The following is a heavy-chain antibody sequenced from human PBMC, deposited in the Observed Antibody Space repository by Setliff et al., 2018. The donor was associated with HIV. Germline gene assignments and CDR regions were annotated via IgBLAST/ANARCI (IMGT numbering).Heavy chain of an antibody. CDR2: IHHTGHI. CDR1: GAPFTDYY. CDR3: ARFDVTPMTTRDY. Sequence: SQTLSLTCAFYGAPFTDYYWNWIRQPPGKGLEWIGEIHHTGHINYNPSFKSRVTMSLDMSTNQFSLKMASMTAADSAVYYCARFDVTPMTTRDYWGQGTQVTVSS. D-gene: IGHD4-17*01. V-gene: IGHV4-34*01. J-gene: IGHJ4*02.